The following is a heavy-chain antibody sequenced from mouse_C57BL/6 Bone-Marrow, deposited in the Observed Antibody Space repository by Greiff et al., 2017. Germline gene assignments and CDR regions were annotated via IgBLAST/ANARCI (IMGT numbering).Heavy chain of an antibody. CDR3: VRLRLYFDY. CDR1: GYTFTSYW. CDR2: IYPGSGST. V-gene: IGHV1-55*01. D-gene: IGHD2-12*01. J-gene: IGHJ2*01. Sequence: LQQPGASVKMSCKASGYTFTSYWITWVKQRPGQGLEWIGDIYPGSGSTNYNEKFKSKATLTVDTSSSTAYMQLISLTSEDSAVYYCVRLRLYFDYWGQGTTLTVSS.